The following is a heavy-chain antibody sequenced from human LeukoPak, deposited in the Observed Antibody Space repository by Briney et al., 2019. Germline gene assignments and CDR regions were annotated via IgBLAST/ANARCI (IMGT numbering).Heavy chain of an antibody. CDR2: ISSSSSYI. D-gene: IGHD4-23*01. CDR1: GCTFSSYS. J-gene: IGHJ4*02. Sequence: GWSLRLSCAASGCTFSSYSMHWVRQAPGKGLEWVSSISSSSSYIYYADSVKGRFTIFRDNAKNSLYMQMNSLRAEDTAVYYCARDGGGNSFDYWGQGTLVTVSS. V-gene: IGHV3-21*01. CDR3: ARDGGGNSFDY.